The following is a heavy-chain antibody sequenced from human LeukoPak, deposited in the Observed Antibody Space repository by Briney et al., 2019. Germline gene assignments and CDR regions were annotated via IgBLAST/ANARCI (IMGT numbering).Heavy chain of an antibody. CDR3: ARHLRFGSSALPRDVFDI. V-gene: IGHV4-39*01. J-gene: IGHJ3*02. Sequence: SETLSLTCSVSGVLISSRSYYWGWIRQPPGKGLEWIGSMYFSGTTYYNPSLKSRVTISVHTPENHLSLKLTSVTATDTAVYYCARHLRFGSSALPRDVFDIWGRGTVVSVSS. CDR2: MYFSGTT. D-gene: IGHD1-26*01. CDR1: GVLISSRSYY.